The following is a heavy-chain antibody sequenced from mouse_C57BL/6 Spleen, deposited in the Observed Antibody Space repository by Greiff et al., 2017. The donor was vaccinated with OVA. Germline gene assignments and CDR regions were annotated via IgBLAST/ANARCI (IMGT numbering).Heavy chain of an antibody. V-gene: IGHV14-2*01. D-gene: IGHD2-14*01. Sequence: EVKLQESGAELVKPGASVKLSCTASGFNIKDYYMHWVKQRTEQGLEWIGRIDPEDGETIYAPKFQGKATITADTSSNTAYLQLSSLTSEDTAVYYCARENYRDAMDYWGQGTSVTVSS. CDR3: ARENYRDAMDY. CDR1: GFNIKDYY. CDR2: IDPEDGET. J-gene: IGHJ4*01.